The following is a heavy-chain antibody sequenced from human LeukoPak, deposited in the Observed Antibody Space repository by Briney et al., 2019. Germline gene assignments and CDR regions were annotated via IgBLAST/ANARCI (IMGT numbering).Heavy chain of an antibody. D-gene: IGHD2-15*01. V-gene: IGHV3-13*01. J-gene: IGHJ3*02. Sequence: GGSLRLSCAASGFTFSSYDMHWVRQAPGKGLEWVSGIGTAGDTYYPGSIKGRFTFSRENAKNSLFLQMNGLRVGDTAVYYCARGSYCSGGACSSVGAFDIWGQGTVVTVSS. CDR3: ARGSYCSGGACSSVGAFDI. CDR1: GFTFSSYD. CDR2: IGTAGDT.